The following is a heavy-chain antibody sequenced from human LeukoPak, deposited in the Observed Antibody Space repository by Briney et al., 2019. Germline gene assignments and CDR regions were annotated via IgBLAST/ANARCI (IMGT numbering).Heavy chain of an antibody. D-gene: IGHD6-13*01. CDR1: GGSISSGGYS. CDR2: IYHGGST. Sequence: SETLSLTCAVSGGSISSGGYSWSWIRQPPGKGLEWIGYIYHGGSTYYNPSLKSRVTISVDRSKNQFSLKLSSVTAADTAVYYCARDPLSYSSSWSPGFDPWGQGTLVTVSS. CDR3: ARDPLSYSSSWSPGFDP. V-gene: IGHV4-30-2*01. J-gene: IGHJ5*02.